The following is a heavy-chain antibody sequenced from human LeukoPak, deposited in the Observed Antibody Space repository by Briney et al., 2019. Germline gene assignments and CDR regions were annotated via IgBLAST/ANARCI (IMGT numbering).Heavy chain of an antibody. Sequence: GGSLRLSCAASGFNFSIYSMNWVRQAPGKGLVWVSRIDTDGTDTAYADSVKGRFTISRDNAKNTLYLQMNSLRAEDTAVYYCARPRAYDSRDLDYWGQGALVTVSS. J-gene: IGHJ4*02. D-gene: IGHD3-16*01. CDR1: GFNFSIYS. V-gene: IGHV3-74*01. CDR3: ARPRAYDSRDLDY. CDR2: IDTDGTDT.